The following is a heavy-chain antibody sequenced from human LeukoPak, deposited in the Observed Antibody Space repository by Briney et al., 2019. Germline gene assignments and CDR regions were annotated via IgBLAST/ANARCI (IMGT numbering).Heavy chain of an antibody. CDR2: INPNSGGT. CDR3: AIPPLYDSSGYYYYYYYLDV. Sequence: ASVKVSCKASGYTFTGYYMHWVRQAPGQGLEWMGRINPNSGGTNYAQKFQGRVTMTRDTSISTTYMELNRLRSDDTAVYYCAIPPLYDSSGYYYYYYYLDVWGKGTTVTVSS. J-gene: IGHJ6*03. D-gene: IGHD3-22*01. CDR1: GYTFTGYY. V-gene: IGHV1-2*06.